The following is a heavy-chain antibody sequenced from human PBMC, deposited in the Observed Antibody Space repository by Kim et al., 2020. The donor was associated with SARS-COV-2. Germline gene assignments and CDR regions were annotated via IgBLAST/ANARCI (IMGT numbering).Heavy chain of an antibody. V-gene: IGHV5-51*01. CDR1: GYKFTSSW. CDR2: FYPGDSET. CDR3: ARQADYFAN. Sequence: GESLKISCQGSGYKFTSSWIAWVRQTPAKGLEWMAIFYPGDSETRYSPSFEGRVTISADKSNNIAFLQWSSLKASDSAMYYCARQADYFANWGQGTLVTV. J-gene: IGHJ4*02.